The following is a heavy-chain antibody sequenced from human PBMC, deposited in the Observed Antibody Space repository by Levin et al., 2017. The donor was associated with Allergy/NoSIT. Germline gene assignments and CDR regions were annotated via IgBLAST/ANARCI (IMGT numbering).Heavy chain of an antibody. CDR2: INHSGST. CDR1: GGSFSGYY. CDR3: ARGLRGGIGGYMS. V-gene: IGHV4-34*01. Sequence: SETLSLTCAVYGGSFSGYYWSWIRQPPGKGLEWIGEINHSGSTNYNPSLKSRVTISVDTSKNQFSLKLSSVTAADTAVYYCARGLRGGIGGYMSWGQGTLVTVSS. D-gene: IGHD5-12*01. J-gene: IGHJ5*02.